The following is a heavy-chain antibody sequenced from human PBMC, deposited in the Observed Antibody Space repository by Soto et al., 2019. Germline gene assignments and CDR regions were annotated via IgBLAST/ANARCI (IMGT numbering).Heavy chain of an antibody. D-gene: IGHD3-16*01. CDR2: IYYSGST. J-gene: IGHJ5*02. V-gene: IGHV4-59*08. CDR1: GGSISSYY. CDR3: ARLGAQEIDP. Sequence: QVQLQESGPGLVKPSETLSLTCTVSGGSISSYYWSWIRQPPGKGLEWIGYIYYSGSTNYNPSLKSRVTISVDTSKNQFSLKLSSVTAADTAVYYCARLGAQEIDPWGQGTLVTVSS.